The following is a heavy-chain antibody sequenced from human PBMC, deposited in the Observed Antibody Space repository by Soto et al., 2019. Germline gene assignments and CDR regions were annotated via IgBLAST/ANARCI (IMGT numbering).Heavy chain of an antibody. CDR3: ARVPINNGDYDYYGMDV. CDR2: IYYSGSP. CDR1: GGSISTYY. Sequence: SETLSLTCTVSGGSISTYYWSWIRQPPGKGLEWIGDIYYSGSPNYNPSLKSRVTRSVDTSKNQFSLKLSSVTAADTAVYHCARVPINNGDYDYYGMDVWGQGTTVTVSS. V-gene: IGHV4-59*01. J-gene: IGHJ6*02. D-gene: IGHD4-17*01.